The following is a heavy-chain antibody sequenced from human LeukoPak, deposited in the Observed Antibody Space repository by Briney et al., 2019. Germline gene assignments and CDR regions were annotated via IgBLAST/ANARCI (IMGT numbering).Heavy chain of an antibody. V-gene: IGHV4-61*01. J-gene: IGHJ5*02. CDR2: ISNSGST. Sequence: SETLSLTCTVSGGSIGGNSYWSWIRQPPGKGPEWIGHISNSGSTYYSPSLSSRVTISLDTSKNQFSLKLRSVTAADTAVYYCARETTRRHIVVVVAATPNNWFDPWGQGTLVTVSS. D-gene: IGHD2-15*01. CDR1: GGSIGGNSY. CDR3: ARETTRRHIVVVVAATPNNWFDP.